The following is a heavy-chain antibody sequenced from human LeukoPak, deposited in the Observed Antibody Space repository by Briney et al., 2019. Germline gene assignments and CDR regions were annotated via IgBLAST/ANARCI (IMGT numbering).Heavy chain of an antibody. V-gene: IGHV4-39*07. CDR1: GGSISSSSYY. CDR2: INHSGST. D-gene: IGHD6-13*01. J-gene: IGHJ4*02. CDR3: ALGAAAGFADY. Sequence: SETLSLTCTVSGGSISSSSYYWGWIRQPPGKGLEWIGEINHSGSTNYNPSLKSRVTISVDTSKNRFSLKLSSVTAADTAVYYCALGAAAGFADYWGQGTLVTVSS.